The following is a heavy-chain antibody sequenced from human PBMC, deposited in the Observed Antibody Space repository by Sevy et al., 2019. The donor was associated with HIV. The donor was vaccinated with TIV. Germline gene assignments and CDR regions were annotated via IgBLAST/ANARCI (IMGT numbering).Heavy chain of an antibody. CDR1: GYTFTDYY. V-gene: IGHV1-2*02. CDR2: INANSGDT. CDR3: ARLPYCSGNTCYSLNY. D-gene: IGHD2-15*01. J-gene: IGHJ4*02. Sequence: ASVKVSCKASGYTFTDYYLHWVRQAPGQGLEWMGWINANSGDTSYAQKFQGKVTMTRDTSISTAYMELSRLRSDDTAVYYCARLPYCSGNTCYSLNYWGQGTLVTVSS.